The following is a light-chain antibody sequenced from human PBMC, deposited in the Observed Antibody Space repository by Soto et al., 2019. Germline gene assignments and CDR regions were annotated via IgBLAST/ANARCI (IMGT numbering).Light chain of an antibody. V-gene: IGLV2-14*01. J-gene: IGLJ1*01. CDR2: EVS. Sequence: QSVLTQPASVSWSPGQSITISCTGTSSDVGGYNYVSWYQLHPGKAPKLIIYEVSNRPSGVSNRFSGSKSGNTASLTISGLQAEDEADYYCNSYTSSTAYVFGTGTKLTVL. CDR1: SSDVGGYNY. CDR3: NSYTSSTAYV.